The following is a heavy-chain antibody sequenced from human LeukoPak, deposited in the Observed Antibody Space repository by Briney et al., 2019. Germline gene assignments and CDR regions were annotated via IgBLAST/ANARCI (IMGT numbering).Heavy chain of an antibody. CDR1: GFTFSSYS. V-gene: IGHV3-30*18. D-gene: IGHD5-24*01. Sequence: PGGSLRLSCAASGFTFSSYSMNWVRQAPGKGLEWVAVISYDGSNKYYADSVKGRFTISRDNSKNTLYLQMNSLRAEDTAVYYCAKASRDGYNLDFDYWGQGTLVTVSS. CDR3: AKASRDGYNLDFDY. J-gene: IGHJ4*02. CDR2: ISYDGSNK.